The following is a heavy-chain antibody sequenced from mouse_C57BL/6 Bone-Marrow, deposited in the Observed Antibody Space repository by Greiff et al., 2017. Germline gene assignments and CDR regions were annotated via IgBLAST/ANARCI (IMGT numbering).Heavy chain of an antibody. J-gene: IGHJ4*01. D-gene: IGHD1-2*01. CDR1: GYTFTSYW. Sequence: QVQLQQPGAELVKPGASVKLSCKASGYTFTSYWMQWVKQRPGQGLEWIGEIDPSDSYTNYNTKFKGKATLTVDTSSSPAYMQLSSLTSEDSAVSYCAPLPAMDYWGQGTSVTVSS. V-gene: IGHV1-50*01. CDR3: APLPAMDY. CDR2: IDPSDSYT.